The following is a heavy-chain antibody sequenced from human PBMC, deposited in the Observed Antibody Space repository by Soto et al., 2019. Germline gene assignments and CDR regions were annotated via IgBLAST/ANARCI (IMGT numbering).Heavy chain of an antibody. CDR1: GDSVSSDSAA. Sequence: PSQTLSLTCAISGDSVSSDSAAWNWIRLSPSRGLEWLGRTYYRSKWYNDYALSVKSRITFNADTSKNQFSLQLNTLSPEDTAVYFCSRSGGTPYSYYGMDVWGQGTTVTVSS. J-gene: IGHJ6*02. CDR3: SRSGGTPYSYYGMDV. D-gene: IGHD2-15*01. V-gene: IGHV6-1*01. CDR2: TYYRSKWYN.